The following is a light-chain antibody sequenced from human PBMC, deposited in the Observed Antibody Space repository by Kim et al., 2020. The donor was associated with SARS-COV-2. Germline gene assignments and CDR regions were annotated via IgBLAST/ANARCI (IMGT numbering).Light chain of an antibody. CDR3: NSRDSSGNHVL. J-gene: IGLJ7*01. CDR2: GDK. Sequence: SSELTQDPAVSVALGQTVTITCQGDSLRGYYASWFQQESGQAPILVIYGDKHRPSGIPDRFSGSGSGNTASLTITGAQAEDEADYYCNSRDSSGNHVLFGGGTQLTVL. CDR1: SLRGYY. V-gene: IGLV3-19*01.